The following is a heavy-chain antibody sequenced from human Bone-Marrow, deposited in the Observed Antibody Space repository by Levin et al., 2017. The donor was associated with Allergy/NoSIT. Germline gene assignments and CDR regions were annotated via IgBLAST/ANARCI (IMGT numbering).Heavy chain of an antibody. J-gene: IGHJ1*01. V-gene: IGHV3-7*01. Sequence: GESLKISCAASGFTFSSYWMSWVRQAPGKGLEWVANIKQDGSEKYYVDSVKGRFTISRDNAKNSLYLQMNSLRAEDTAVYYCARDRWDFWSGYYERYFQHWGQGTLVTVSS. CDR2: IKQDGSEK. CDR1: GFTFSSYW. CDR3: ARDRWDFWSGYYERYFQH. D-gene: IGHD3-3*01.